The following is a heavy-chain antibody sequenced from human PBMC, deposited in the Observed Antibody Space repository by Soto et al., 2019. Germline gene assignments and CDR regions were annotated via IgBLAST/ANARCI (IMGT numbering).Heavy chain of an antibody. Sequence: QVQLVQSGAEVKKPGASVKVSCKASGYTFTGYYMHWVRQAPGQGLEWMGWINPNSGGTNYAQKYQGWDTSTRNTSISIACMERSMLSSDDTAVYYCAREGGSYDNCFDNWGQGTLFTVSS. CDR2: INPNSGGT. J-gene: IGHJ5*02. CDR1: GYTFTGYY. D-gene: IGHD1-26*01. CDR3: AREGGSYDNCFDN. V-gene: IGHV1-2*04.